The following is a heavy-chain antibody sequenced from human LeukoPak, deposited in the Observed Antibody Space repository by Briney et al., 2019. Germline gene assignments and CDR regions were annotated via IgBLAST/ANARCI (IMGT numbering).Heavy chain of an antibody. D-gene: IGHD3-16*02. CDR1: GYTFTGYY. CDR2: ISAYNANT. CDR3: ARDTFPLGELSPIDY. J-gene: IGHJ4*02. V-gene: IGHV1-18*04. Sequence: ASVKVSCKASGYTFTGYYMHWVRQAPGQGLEWMGWISAYNANTNYAQKLHGRVTMTTDTSTSTAYMELRSLTSDDTAVYYCARDTFPLGELSPIDYWGQGTLVTVSS.